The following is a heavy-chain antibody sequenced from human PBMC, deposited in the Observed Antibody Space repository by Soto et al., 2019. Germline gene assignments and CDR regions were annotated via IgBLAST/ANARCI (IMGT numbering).Heavy chain of an antibody. J-gene: IGHJ3*02. CDR2: IRSKAYGGTT. D-gene: IGHD1-26*01. V-gene: IGHV3-49*03. CDR3: TRGGARGAFDI. Sequence: GGSLRLSCTASGFTFGDYAMSWFRQAPGKGLEWVGFIRSKAYGGTTEYAASVKGRFTISRDDSKSIAYLQMNSLKTEDTAVDYCTRGGARGAFDIWGQGTMVTVSS. CDR1: GFTFGDYA.